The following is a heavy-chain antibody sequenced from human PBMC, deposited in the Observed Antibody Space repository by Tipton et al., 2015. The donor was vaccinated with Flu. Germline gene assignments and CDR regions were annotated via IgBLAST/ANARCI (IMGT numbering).Heavy chain of an antibody. J-gene: IGHJ4*02. V-gene: IGHV4-39*07. D-gene: IGHD6-19*01. Sequence: TLSLTCTVSGGSINRSHYYWGWIRQPPGKGLEWIGSIYHSGSTFYHPSLKSRVTISVDTSKNQFSLKLSSVTAADTAVYYCARDGGVGSGWYRAMFDWGQGTLVTVSS. CDR2: IYHSGST. CDR3: ARDGGVGSGWYRAMFD. CDR1: GGSINRSHYY.